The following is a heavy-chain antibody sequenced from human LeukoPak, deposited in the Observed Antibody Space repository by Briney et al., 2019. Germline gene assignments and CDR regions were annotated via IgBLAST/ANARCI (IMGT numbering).Heavy chain of an antibody. CDR1: GDSVSSNDAA. CDR2: TYYRSKWYD. Sequence: SQTLSLTCAISGDSVSSNDAAWNWIRQSPSRDLEWLGRTYYRSKWYDDYAVSLKSRITIIPDASKNQFSLQLNSVTPDDTALYYCVSGWSLHSWGQGTLVTVSS. CDR3: VSGWSLHS. J-gene: IGHJ4*02. V-gene: IGHV6-1*01. D-gene: IGHD6-19*01.